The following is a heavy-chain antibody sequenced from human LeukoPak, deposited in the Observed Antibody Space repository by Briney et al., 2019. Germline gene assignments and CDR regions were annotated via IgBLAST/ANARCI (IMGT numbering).Heavy chain of an antibody. CDR1: GVTFSSYA. D-gene: IGHD2-15*01. V-gene: IGHV1-69*01. J-gene: IGHJ4*02. Sequence: AASVKVSCKASGVTFSSYAISWVRQAPGQGLEWMGGIIPIFGTANYAQKFKGRVTITADESTSTAYMELSSLRSEDTAVYYCARNIVVVVADTPVDSGLDYWGQGTLVTVSS. CDR2: IIPIFGTA. CDR3: ARNIVVVVADTPVDSGLDY.